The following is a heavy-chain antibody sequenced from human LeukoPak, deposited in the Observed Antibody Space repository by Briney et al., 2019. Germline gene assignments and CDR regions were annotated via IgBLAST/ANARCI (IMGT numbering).Heavy chain of an antibody. J-gene: IGHJ1*01. CDR1: GYPFTTYW. V-gene: IGHV5-51*01. CDR2: IYPGDSDT. CDR3: ARRSPSAEYFQH. Sequence: GESLRISCQGFGYPFTTYWIGWVRQMPGKGLEWMGIIYPGDSDTRYSPSFQGQVTISADKSISTAYLQWSSLKASDTAIYYCARRSPSAEYFQHWGQGTLVTVSS.